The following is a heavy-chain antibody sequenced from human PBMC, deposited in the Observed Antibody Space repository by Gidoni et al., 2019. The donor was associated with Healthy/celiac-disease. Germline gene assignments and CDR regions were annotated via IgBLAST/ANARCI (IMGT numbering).Heavy chain of an antibody. D-gene: IGHD2-2*01. CDR3: ARRFSRQLLLESATTVGVSYGMDV. J-gene: IGHJ6*02. V-gene: IGHV4-39*01. CDR1: GGSISSSSYY. CDR2: IYYSGST. Sequence: QLQLQESGPGLVKPSETLSLTCTVSGGSISSSSYYWGWIRQPPGKGLEWIGSIYYSGSTYYIPSLKSRCTISVDTSKNQFSWKLISVTAADTAVYYCARRFSRQLLLESATTVGVSYGMDVWGQGTTVTVSS.